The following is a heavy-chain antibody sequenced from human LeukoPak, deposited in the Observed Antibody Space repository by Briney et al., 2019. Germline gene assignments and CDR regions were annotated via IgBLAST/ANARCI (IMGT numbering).Heavy chain of an antibody. D-gene: IGHD1-14*01. V-gene: IGHV3-48*02. CDR1: GFTFSSYS. CDR3: ARDFRNSHRLDI. J-gene: IGHJ3*02. Sequence: GGSLRLSCTASGFTFSSYSMNWVRQAPGKGLEWVAYISSSSNIMYYADSVKGRFTISRDNAKNSLYLQMNSLRDEDTAVYYCARDFRNSHRLDIWGQGTLVTVSS. CDR2: ISSSSNIM.